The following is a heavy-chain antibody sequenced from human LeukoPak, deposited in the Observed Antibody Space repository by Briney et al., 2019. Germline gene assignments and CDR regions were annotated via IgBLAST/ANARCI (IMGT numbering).Heavy chain of an antibody. D-gene: IGHD3-22*01. CDR2: IYPGDSDT. Sequence: GESLKISCKGSGYSFTSYWIGWVRRMPGKGLEWMGIIYPGDSDTRYSPSFQGQVTISADKSISSAYLQWSSLKASDTAMYYCARHPYLHYDDSSGYYGDAFDIWGQGTMVTVSS. J-gene: IGHJ3*02. CDR1: GYSFTSYW. V-gene: IGHV5-51*01. CDR3: ARHPYLHYDDSSGYYGDAFDI.